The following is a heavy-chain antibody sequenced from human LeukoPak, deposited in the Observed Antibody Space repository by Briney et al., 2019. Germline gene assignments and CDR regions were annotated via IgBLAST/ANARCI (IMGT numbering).Heavy chain of an antibody. D-gene: IGHD2-2*01. J-gene: IGHJ1*01. Sequence: GGSLRLSCAASGFTFSSYAMSWVRQAPGKGLEWVSGVTGRGGSTYYADSVKGRFTISRDNSKNTLYLQMNSLRAEDTAVYYCAKVDCTGTSCYWYFQHWGQGTLVTVSS. V-gene: IGHV3-23*01. CDR1: GFTFSSYA. CDR2: VTGRGGST. CDR3: AKVDCTGTSCYWYFQH.